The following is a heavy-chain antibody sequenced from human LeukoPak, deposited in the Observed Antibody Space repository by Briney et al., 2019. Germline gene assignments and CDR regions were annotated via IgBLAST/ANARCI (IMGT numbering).Heavy chain of an antibody. CDR1: GFTFSNYW. D-gene: IGHD4-23*01. J-gene: IGHJ3*02. CDR3: ARDKYGGNSNAFDI. Sequence: GGSLRLSCAASGFTFSNYWMDWVRQVPGKGPVWVLRVGTDGSSTAYADYVKGRFTISRDNAKNTLYLQMNSLRVEDTAVYYCARDKYGGNSNAFDIWGQGTLVTVSS. V-gene: IGHV3-74*01. CDR2: VGTDGSST.